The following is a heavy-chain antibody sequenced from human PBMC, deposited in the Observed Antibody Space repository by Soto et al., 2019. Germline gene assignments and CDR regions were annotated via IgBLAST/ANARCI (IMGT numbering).Heavy chain of an antibody. D-gene: IGHD3-10*01. CDR3: ARDRDDYGSGNYYNRIDF. V-gene: IGHV1-69*01. CDR2: IIPLFGTP. J-gene: IGHJ4*02. Sequence: QVQLVQSGAEVKKPGSSVKVSCKASGGIFSTYAISWLRRAPGQGLEWMGGIIPLFGTPNYAQLFQGRVTITADESTSTAYMELSRLRSEDTAVYYCARDRDDYGSGNYYNRIDFWGQGTLVTVSS. CDR1: GGIFSTYA.